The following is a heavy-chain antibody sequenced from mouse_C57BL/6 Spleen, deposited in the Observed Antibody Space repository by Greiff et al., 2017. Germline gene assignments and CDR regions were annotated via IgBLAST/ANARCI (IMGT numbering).Heavy chain of an antibody. V-gene: IGHV1-19*01. Sequence: EVQLKESGPVLVKPGASVKMSCKASGYTFTDYYMNWVKQSHGKSLEWIGVINPYNGGTSYNQKFKGKATLTVDKSSSTAYMELNSLTSEDSAVYYCARLTTVALTDYFDYWGQGTTLTVSS. CDR3: ARLTTVALTDYFDY. D-gene: IGHD1-1*01. CDR2: INPYNGGT. J-gene: IGHJ2*01. CDR1: GYTFTDYY.